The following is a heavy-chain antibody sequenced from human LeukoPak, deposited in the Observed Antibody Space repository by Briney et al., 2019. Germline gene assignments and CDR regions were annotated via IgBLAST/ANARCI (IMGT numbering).Heavy chain of an antibody. CDR2: IDEHGSAT. CDR3: ARDLVLGSGSYGH. D-gene: IGHD3-10*01. Sequence: GGSLRLSCAASGFSFSNYWMHWVRQAPGKGLVWVSRIDEHGSATFYADSVKGRFTISRDIAKNTLYLQMNGLRAEDTAVYFCARDLVLGSGSYGHWGQGTLVTVSA. J-gene: IGHJ4*02. CDR1: GFSFSNYW. V-gene: IGHV3-74*01.